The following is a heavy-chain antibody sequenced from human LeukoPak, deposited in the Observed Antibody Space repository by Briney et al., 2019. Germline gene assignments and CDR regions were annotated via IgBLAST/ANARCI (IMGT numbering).Heavy chain of an antibody. CDR1: GFTFTSFW. CDR2: INQDGSVK. V-gene: IGHV3-7*01. Sequence: PGGSLRLSCAASGFTFTSFWMSWVRQAPGKGLEWVANINQDGSVKFYVDSVKGRFTISRDNARSSLYLQMNSLIAEDTAVYYCATSRDSSGVDWGQGNLVTVSS. J-gene: IGHJ4*02. D-gene: IGHD3-22*01. CDR3: ATSRDSSGVD.